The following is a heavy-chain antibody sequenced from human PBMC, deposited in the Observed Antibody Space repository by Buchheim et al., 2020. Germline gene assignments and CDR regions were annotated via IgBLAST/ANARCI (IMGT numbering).Heavy chain of an antibody. CDR3: TGIGSVVVPSYYYYGMDV. V-gene: IGHV3-15*01. CDR2: IKSKTDGGTT. D-gene: IGHD3-22*01. CDR1: GFTFSNAW. Sequence: EVQLVESGGGLVKPGGSLRLSCAASGFTFSNAWMSWVRQAPGKGLEWVGRIKSKTDGGTTDYAAPVKGRFTISRDDSKHTLYLQMNSLKTEDTAVYYCTGIGSVVVPSYYYYGMDVWGQGTT. J-gene: IGHJ6*02.